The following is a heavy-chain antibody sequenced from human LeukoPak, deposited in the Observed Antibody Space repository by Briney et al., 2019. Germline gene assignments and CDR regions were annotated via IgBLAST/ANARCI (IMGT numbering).Heavy chain of an antibody. CDR1: GGSISSYY. J-gene: IGHJ5*02. CDR2: IYYSGST. D-gene: IGHD2-2*01. V-gene: IGHV4-59*08. CDR3: ARHFPIVVVPAAMEYNWFDP. Sequence: SETLSLTCTVSGGSISSYYWSWIRQPPGKGLEWIGYIYYSGSTNYNPSLKSRVTISVDTSKNQFSLELSSVTAADTAVYYCARHFPIVVVPAAMEYNWFDPWGQGTLVTVSS.